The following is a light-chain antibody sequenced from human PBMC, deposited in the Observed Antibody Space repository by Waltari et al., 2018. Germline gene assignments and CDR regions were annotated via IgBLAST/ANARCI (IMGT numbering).Light chain of an antibody. V-gene: IGLV3-19*01. CDR3: LSRDISSTRF. Sequence: SSELTQDPTVSVALGQTVRITCQGDRLRRYSASWYQQRPGQAPVLVFYGQDNRPSGIPDRFSGSTSGDTATLTITGTQAEDEADCYCLSRDISSTRFFGGGTRLTV. J-gene: IGLJ2*01. CDR2: GQD. CDR1: RLRRYS.